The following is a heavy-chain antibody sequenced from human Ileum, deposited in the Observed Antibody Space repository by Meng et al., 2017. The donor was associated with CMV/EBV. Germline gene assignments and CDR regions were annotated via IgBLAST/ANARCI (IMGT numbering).Heavy chain of an antibody. CDR1: GFTFSGYA. CDR3: AKGVGGSTRPFDF. Sequence: GESLKISCTASGFTFSGYAMYWVRQAPGKGLEWVSGISGTNGRTYYADSLEGRFTISRDNSKSTLYLQMNSLRAEDTAMYHCAKGVGGSTRPFDFWGQGTMVTVSS. CDR2: ISGTNGRT. D-gene: IGHD5/OR15-5a*01. J-gene: IGHJ3*01. V-gene: IGHV3-23*01.